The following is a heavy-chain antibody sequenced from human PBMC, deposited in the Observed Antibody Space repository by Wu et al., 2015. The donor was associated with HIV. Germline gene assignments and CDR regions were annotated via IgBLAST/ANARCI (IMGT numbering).Heavy chain of an antibody. J-gene: IGHJ3*02. CDR2: INPNSGGT. V-gene: IGHV1-2*02. Sequence: QVQLVQSGAEVKKPGASVKVSCKASGYTFTGYYMHWVRQAPGQGLEWMGWINPNSGGTNYAQKFQGRVTMTRDTSISTAYMELSRLRSDDTAVYYCARVVSMTTVLNSWAFDIWGQGTMVTVSS. CDR1: GYTFTGYY. D-gene: IGHD4-23*01. CDR3: ARVVSMTTVLNSWAFDI.